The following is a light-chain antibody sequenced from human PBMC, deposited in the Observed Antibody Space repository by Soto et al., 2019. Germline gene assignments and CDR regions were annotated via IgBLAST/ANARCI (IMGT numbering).Light chain of an antibody. Sequence: DIVFTQSPATLSLSPGDRVTLSCRASQTVGRFLSWYQHSPGQGPRLLGYDASNRATGVPARFSGSGSETDFTLTISSLEPEDSAVYYCQQRLHWPITFGQRTRLEIK. CDR3: QQRLHWPIT. V-gene: IGKV3-11*01. CDR2: DAS. J-gene: IGKJ5*01. CDR1: QTVGRF.